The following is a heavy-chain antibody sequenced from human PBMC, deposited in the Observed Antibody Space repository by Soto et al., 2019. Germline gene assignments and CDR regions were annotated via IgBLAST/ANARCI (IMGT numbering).Heavy chain of an antibody. CDR3: ARLGFPGAIYFDS. CDR2: IYPGDSET. J-gene: IGHJ4*02. CDR1: GYNFTTFW. Sequence: GESLKISCKGSGYNFTTFWIGWVRQVPGKGLEWMGIIYPGDSETKYSPDFEGQVTISADRSTNTAYLQWRSLRASDTAMYYCARLGFPGAIYFDSWGLGTLVTVSS. V-gene: IGHV5-51*01.